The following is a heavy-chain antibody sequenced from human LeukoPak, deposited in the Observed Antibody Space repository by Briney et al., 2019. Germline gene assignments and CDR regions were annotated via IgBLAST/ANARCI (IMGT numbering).Heavy chain of an antibody. CDR2: ISGSGGST. J-gene: IGHJ5*02. D-gene: IGHD6-13*01. V-gene: IGHV3-23*01. CDR1: EFTFSSYA. CDR3: AKDWGSSSWYDWFDP. Sequence: GGSLRLSCAASEFTFSSYAMSWVRQAPGKGLEWVSFISGSGGSTYYADSVKGRFTISRDNSKNTLYLQMNSLRAEDTAVYYCAKDWGSSSWYDWFDPWGQGTLVTVSS.